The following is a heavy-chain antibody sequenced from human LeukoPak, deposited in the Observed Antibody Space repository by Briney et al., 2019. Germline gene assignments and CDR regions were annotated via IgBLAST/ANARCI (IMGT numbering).Heavy chain of an antibody. J-gene: IGHJ4*02. CDR1: GFTFSSYA. D-gene: IGHD3-22*01. CDR3: ARDYDSSGYLGY. CDR2: ISYDGSNK. V-gene: IGHV3-30-3*01. Sequence: PGGSLRLSCAASGFTFSSYAMHWVRQAPGKGLEWVAVISYDGSNKYYADSVEGRFTISRDNSKNTLYLQMNSLRAEDTAVYYCARDYDSSGYLGYRGQGTLVTVSS.